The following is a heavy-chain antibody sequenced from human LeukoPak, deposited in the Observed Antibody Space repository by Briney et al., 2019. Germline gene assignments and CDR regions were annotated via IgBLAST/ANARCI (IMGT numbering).Heavy chain of an antibody. Sequence: GGSLRLSCAASEFTFSTYWMTWGRQAPGKGLEWVANRKGDGSEKRYVGSVKGRFTISRDNAKNSLYLQMNSLRAAPTAVYYCAREFNIAVAGIYTGLDIWGQGTMVTVSS. CDR3: AREFNIAVAGIYTGLDI. J-gene: IGHJ3*02. V-gene: IGHV3-7*03. D-gene: IGHD6-19*01. CDR1: EFTFSTYW. CDR2: RKGDGSEK.